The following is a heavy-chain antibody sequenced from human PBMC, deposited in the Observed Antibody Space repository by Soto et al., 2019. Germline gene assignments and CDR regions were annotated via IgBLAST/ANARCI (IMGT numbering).Heavy chain of an antibody. CDR1: GYTFTSYD. CDR2: MNPNSGNT. Sequence: ASVKVSCKASGYTFTSYDINWVRQATGQGLEWMGWMNPNSGNTGYAQKFQGRVTMTRNTSISTAYMELSSLRSEDTAVYYCARGDCSSTSCYIRYNYYGMDVWGQGTTVTVSS. CDR3: ARGDCSSTSCYIRYNYYGMDV. J-gene: IGHJ6*02. D-gene: IGHD2-2*02. V-gene: IGHV1-8*01.